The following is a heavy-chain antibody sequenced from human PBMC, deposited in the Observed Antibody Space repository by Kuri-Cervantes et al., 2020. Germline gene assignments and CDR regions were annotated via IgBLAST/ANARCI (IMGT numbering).Heavy chain of an antibody. CDR1: GDSVSSNGAT. CDR3: ARDQYYFDY. J-gene: IGHJ4*02. CDR2: TYYRSNWQN. Sequence: SCAISGDSVSSNGATWNWLRQSPSRGLEWVGRTYYRSNWQNDYAVSVKGRITIKPDTSQNQFSLQLSSVSLEDTAIYYCARDQYYFDYWGQGTLVTVSS. V-gene: IGHV6-1*01.